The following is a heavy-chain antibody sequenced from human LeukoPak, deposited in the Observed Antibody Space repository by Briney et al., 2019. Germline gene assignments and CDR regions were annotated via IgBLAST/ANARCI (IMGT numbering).Heavy chain of an antibody. CDR1: GFTFSSYA. V-gene: IGHV3-23*01. CDR3: AKEVGSGSYQPFDS. CDR2: ISGSGGST. D-gene: IGHD3-10*01. Sequence: PGGSLRLSCAASGFTFSSYAMGWVRQAPGKGLEWVSGISGSGGSTYYADSVKGRFTISRGSSRNTLWLQMNSLRAEDTAVYYCAKEVGSGSYQPFDSWGQGTLVSVSS. J-gene: IGHJ4*02.